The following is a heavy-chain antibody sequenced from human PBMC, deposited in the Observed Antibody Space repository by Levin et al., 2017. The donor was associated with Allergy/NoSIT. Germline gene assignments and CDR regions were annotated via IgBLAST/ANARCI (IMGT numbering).Heavy chain of an antibody. V-gene: IGHV3-30*03. J-gene: IGHJ1*01. D-gene: IGHD2/OR15-2a*01. CDR2: ISYDGSDK. CDR3: EASRITQTYPMKYFQH. Sequence: GASVKVSCSASGFTFSSFGIHWVRQAPGKGLEWVTLISYDGSDKYYADSVKGRFTISRDNSKSTVYLQMNNLRAEDTAVYYCEASRITQTYPMKYFQHWGQGTQVTVSS. CDR1: GFTFSSFG.